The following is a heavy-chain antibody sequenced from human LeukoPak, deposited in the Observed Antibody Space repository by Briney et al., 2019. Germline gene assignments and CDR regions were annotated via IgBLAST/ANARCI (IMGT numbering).Heavy chain of an antibody. CDR1: GFTFSSYG. Sequence: PGGSLRLSCAASGFTFSSYGMHWVRQAPGKGLEWVADIWYDGSNKYYADSVKGRFTISRDNSKNTLYLQMNSLRAEDTAVYYCTRDVYGSSYYYCGMDVWGQGTTVTVSS. V-gene: IGHV3-33*01. D-gene: IGHD3-10*01. J-gene: IGHJ6*02. CDR3: TRDVYGSSYYYCGMDV. CDR2: IWYDGSNK.